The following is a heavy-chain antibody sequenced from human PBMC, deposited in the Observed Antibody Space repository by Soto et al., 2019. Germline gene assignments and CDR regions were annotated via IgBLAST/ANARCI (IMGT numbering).Heavy chain of an antibody. D-gene: IGHD4-17*01. Sequence: PSETLSLTCAVYGGSFSGYYWSWIRQPPGKGLEWIGEINHSGSTNYNPSLKSRVTISVDTSKNQFSLKLTSVTAADTAVYFCARDPLYDYGDLSHVFYIWGQGTMVSVSS. V-gene: IGHV4-34*01. CDR1: GGSFSGYY. CDR2: INHSGST. J-gene: IGHJ3*02. CDR3: ARDPLYDYGDLSHVFYI.